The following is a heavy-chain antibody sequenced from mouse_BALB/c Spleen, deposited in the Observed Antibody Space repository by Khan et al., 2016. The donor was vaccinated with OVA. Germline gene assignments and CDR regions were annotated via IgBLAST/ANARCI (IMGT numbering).Heavy chain of an antibody. Sequence: EVQLQESGPSLVQPSQTLSLTCSVTGDSITSGYWNWIRKFPGNKLEYMGYIIYTGYTYYNPSLQSRISITRHTSKNQYYLQLNSVSDEETTTNYCASSTYSYAFVYWGQGTTVTVSA. J-gene: IGHJ3*01. CDR2: IIYTGYT. CDR1: GDSITSGY. D-gene: IGHD2-12*01. V-gene: IGHV3-8*02. CDR3: ASSTYSYAFVY.